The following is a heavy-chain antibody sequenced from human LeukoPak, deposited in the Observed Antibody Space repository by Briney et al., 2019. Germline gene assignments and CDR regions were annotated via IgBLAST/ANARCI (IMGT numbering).Heavy chain of an antibody. CDR1: GGSFSGYY. D-gene: IGHD3-22*01. V-gene: IGHV4-34*01. CDR3: ARRREKVVVITSYNWFDP. J-gene: IGHJ5*02. CDR2: INHSGST. Sequence: PSETLSLTCAVYGGSFSGYYWSWIRQPPGKGPEWIGEINHSGSTNYNPSLKSRVTISVDTSKNQFSLKLSSVTAADTAVYYCARRREKVVVITSYNWFDPWGQGTLVTVSS.